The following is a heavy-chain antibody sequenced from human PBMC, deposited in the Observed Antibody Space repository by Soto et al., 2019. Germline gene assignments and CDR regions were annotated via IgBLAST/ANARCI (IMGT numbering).Heavy chain of an antibody. Sequence: GASVKVSCKASGGTFSSYAISWVRQAPGQGLEWMGGIIPIFGTANYAQKFQGRVTITADESTSTAYMELSSLRSEDTAVYYCASLGDCSSTSCPEYSSSPRGWFDPWGQGTLVTVSS. J-gene: IGHJ5*02. CDR2: IIPIFGTA. CDR1: GGTFSSYA. CDR3: ASLGDCSSTSCPEYSSSPRGWFDP. D-gene: IGHD2-2*01. V-gene: IGHV1-69*13.